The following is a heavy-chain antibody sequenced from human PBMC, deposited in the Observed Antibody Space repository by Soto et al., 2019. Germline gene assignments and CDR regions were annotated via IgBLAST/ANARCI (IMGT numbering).Heavy chain of an antibody. CDR3: THATYGSDWTLDS. CDR1: GFAFSDYS. V-gene: IGHV3-23*01. Sequence: DVQLLESGGGVVQSGGSLRLSCSASGFAFSDYSMHWVRQAPGKGPEWVSAISGGGGKTYYAGSVNGRFTISRDNSRNTLYLQVPSLREDETALYFWTHATYGSDWTLDSWGQGTTATVSS. J-gene: IGHJ4*02. CDR2: ISGGGGKT. D-gene: IGHD6-19*01.